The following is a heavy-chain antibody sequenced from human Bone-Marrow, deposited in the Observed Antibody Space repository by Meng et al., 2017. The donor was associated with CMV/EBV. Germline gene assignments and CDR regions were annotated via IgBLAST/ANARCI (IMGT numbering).Heavy chain of an antibody. CDR2: ISSSGSTI. J-gene: IGHJ5*02. V-gene: IGHV3-11*04. D-gene: IGHD2-2*02. Sequence: TFSDYDMSWIRQAPGKGLEWVSYISSSGSTIYYADSVKARFTISRDNAKNSLYLQMNSLRAEDTAVYYCARQPYCSSTSCYTWFDPWGQGTLVTVSS. CDR3: ARQPYCSSTSCYTWFDP. CDR1: TFSDYD.